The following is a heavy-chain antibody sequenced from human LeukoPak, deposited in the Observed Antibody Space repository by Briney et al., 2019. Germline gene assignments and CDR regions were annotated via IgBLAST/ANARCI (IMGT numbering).Heavy chain of an antibody. J-gene: IGHJ4*02. CDR2: IYYSGST. CDR3: ARSRGYFDY. CDR1: GGSISSYY. V-gene: IGHV4-59*01. D-gene: IGHD6-13*01. Sequence: KPSETLSLTCTVSGGSISSYYWSWIRQPPGKGLEWIGYIYYSGSTNYTPSLKSRVTISVDTSKNQFSLKLSSVTAADTALYYCARSRGYFDYWGQGTLVTVSS.